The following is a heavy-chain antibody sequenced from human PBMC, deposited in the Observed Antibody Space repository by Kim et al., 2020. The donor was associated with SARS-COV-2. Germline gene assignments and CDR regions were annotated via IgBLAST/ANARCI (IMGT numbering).Heavy chain of an antibody. CDR3: AKLYSNYGGPTDY. CDR1: GFTFSSYW. CDR2: INSDGSST. D-gene: IGHD4-4*01. J-gene: IGHJ4*02. V-gene: IGHV3-74*01. Sequence: GGSLRLSCAASGFTFSSYWMHWVRQAPGKGLVWVSRINSDGSSTSYADSVKGRFTISRDNAKNTLYLQMNSLRAEDTAVYYCAKLYSNYGGPTDYWGQGTLVTVSS.